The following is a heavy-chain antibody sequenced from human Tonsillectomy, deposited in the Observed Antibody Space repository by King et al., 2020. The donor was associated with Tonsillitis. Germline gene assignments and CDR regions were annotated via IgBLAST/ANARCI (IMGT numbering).Heavy chain of an antibody. V-gene: IGHV6-1*01. CDR2: TYYSSKWYT. CDR1: GDSVSSNIAA. J-gene: IGHJ3*02. D-gene: IGHD1-26*01. CDR3: AREALGGAFDI. Sequence: VQLQQSGPGLLKPSQTLSLTCAISGDSVSSNIAACNWIRQSPSRGLEWLGRTYYSSKWYTDYAVSVKSRLTINPDKTKNQFSLQVYSVTPEDTAVYYCAREALGGAFDIWGQGTMVTVSS.